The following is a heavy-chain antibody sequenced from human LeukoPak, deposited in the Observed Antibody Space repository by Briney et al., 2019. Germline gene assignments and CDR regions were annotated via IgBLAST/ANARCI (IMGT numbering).Heavy chain of an antibody. CDR1: GFTVSSNY. V-gene: IGHV3-66*04. CDR2: IYSGGST. CDR3: ARQYYYGSGSQYGMDV. J-gene: IGHJ6*02. Sequence: GGSLRLSCAASGFTVSSNYMSWVRQAPGKGLEWVSVIYSGGSTYYADSVKGRFTISRDSSKNTLYLQMNSLRAEDTAVYYCARQYYYGSGSQYGMDVWGQGTTVTVSS. D-gene: IGHD3-10*01.